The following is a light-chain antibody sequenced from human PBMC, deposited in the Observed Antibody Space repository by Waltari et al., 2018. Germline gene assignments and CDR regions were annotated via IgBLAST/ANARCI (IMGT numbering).Light chain of an antibody. CDR1: QNVNNY. CDR2: GAS. J-gene: IGKJ4*01. CDR3: QQYGTSPLT. Sequence: EIVFTQSPATLSLSPGERATLSCRASQNVNNYLAWYQQKAGQAPRLLIYGASSRATDIPDRFSGSGSGTDFSLSISRLEPEDFAVYFCQQYGTSPLTFGGGTKVEI. V-gene: IGKV3-20*01.